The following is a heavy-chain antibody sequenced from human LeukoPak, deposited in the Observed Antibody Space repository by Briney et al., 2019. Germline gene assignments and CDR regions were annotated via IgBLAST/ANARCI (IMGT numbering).Heavy chain of an antibody. J-gene: IGHJ4*02. CDR3: ARDEKIVGASGQDY. D-gene: IGHD1-26*01. CDR1: GFTFGSYW. V-gene: IGHV3-74*01. Sequence: GGSPRLSCAASGFTFGSYWIHWVRQAPGKGLVWVSRINTDGGDTIYADSVKGRFTISRDNAKNTLFLQMNSLRAEDTAVYYWARDEKIVGASGQDYWGQGTLVTVSS. CDR2: INTDGGDT.